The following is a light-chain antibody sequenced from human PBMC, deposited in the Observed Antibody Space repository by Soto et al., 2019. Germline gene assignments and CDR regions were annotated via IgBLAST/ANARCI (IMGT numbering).Light chain of an antibody. CDR3: MQGTHWPLT. V-gene: IGKV2-30*01. CDR2: KIS. CDR1: HILVYADGNTY. Sequence: VVMTQSPRSLPVTLGQPASISCSSTHILVYADGNTYLQWFQQRPGQSPRRLIYKISNRDSGVPDRFSGSGSGTDFTLQISRVEAEDVGVYYCMQGTHWPLTFGQGTRLEIK. J-gene: IGKJ5*01.